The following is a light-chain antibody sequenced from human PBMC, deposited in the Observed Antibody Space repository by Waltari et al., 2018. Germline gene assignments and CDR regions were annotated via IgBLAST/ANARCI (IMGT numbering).Light chain of an antibody. CDR3: QQRTNWPLT. Sequence: IVFTQSPATLSLSPGERATLSCRASQSVNYFLAWFQQKPGQAPRLLIYDASNRATGIPARFSGSGSGTDFTLTISSLEPEDFAVYYCQQRTNWPLTFGGGTKVEIK. V-gene: IGKV3-11*01. J-gene: IGKJ4*01. CDR2: DAS. CDR1: QSVNYF.